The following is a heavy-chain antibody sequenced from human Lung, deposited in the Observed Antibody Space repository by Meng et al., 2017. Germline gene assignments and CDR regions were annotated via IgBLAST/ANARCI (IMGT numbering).Heavy chain of an antibody. CDR3: AKDSDSSGWIDAFDI. Sequence: GESLKISCAASGFTFRSYAMTWVRQAPGKGLEWVSAISGNGVRTYYADSAKGRFTISRDNSKNTLYLQINSLRAEDTAVYYCAKDSDSSGWIDAFDIWGQGTMVTVSS. J-gene: IGHJ3*02. V-gene: IGHV3-23*01. CDR2: ISGNGVRT. CDR1: GFTFRSYA. D-gene: IGHD6-19*01.